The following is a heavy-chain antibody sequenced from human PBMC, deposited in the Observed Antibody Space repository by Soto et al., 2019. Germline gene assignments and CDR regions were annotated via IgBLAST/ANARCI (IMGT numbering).Heavy chain of an antibody. D-gene: IGHD3-22*01. CDR3: ARAPGDYYDSSGYYEDY. CDR1: GYTFTSYY. CDR2: INPSGGST. V-gene: IGHV1-46*01. Sequence: ASVKVSCKASGYTFTSYYMHWVRQAPGQGLEWMGIINPSGGSTSYAQKFQGRVTMTRDTSTSTVYMELSSLRSEDTAVYYCARAPGDYYDSSGYYEDYWGQGTLVTVSS. J-gene: IGHJ4*02.